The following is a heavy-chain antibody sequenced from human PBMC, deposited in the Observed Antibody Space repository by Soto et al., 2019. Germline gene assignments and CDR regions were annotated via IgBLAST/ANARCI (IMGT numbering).Heavy chain of an antibody. D-gene: IGHD6-13*01. Sequence: SGTLSLTCTVSGGSISSSSYYWGWIRQPPGKGLEWIGSIYYSGSTYYNPSLKSRVTISVDTSKNQFSLKLSSVTAADTAVYYCVRLGRYRTSGYPIVRWFDPWGQGTLVTVSS. J-gene: IGHJ5*02. V-gene: IGHV4-39*01. CDR2: IYYSGST. CDR3: VRLGRYRTSGYPIVRWFDP. CDR1: GGSISSSSYY.